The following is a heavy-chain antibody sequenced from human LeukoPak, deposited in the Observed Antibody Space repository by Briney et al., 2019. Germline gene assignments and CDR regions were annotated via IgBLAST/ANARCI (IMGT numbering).Heavy chain of an antibody. CDR1: GFTFSSYE. V-gene: IGHV3-48*03. CDR3: ARVHRGYSYGRLDY. Sequence: GGSLRLSCAVSGFTFSSYEMNWVRQAPGKGLEWVSYISSSDNTIHYADSVKGRFTISRDNAKNSLYLEMNSLRDEDTAVYYCARVHRGYSYGRLDYWGQGTLVTVSS. J-gene: IGHJ4*02. CDR2: ISSSDNTI. D-gene: IGHD5-18*01.